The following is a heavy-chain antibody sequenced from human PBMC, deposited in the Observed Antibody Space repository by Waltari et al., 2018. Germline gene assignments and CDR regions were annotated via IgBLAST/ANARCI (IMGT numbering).Heavy chain of an antibody. Sequence: QVQLVESGGGVVQPGRSLRLSCAASGFTFSSYGMHWVRQAPGKGLEWVAVISYDGSNKYYAASVKGRFTISRDNSKNTLYLQMNSLRAEDTAVYYCAKDRGYSDDYFDYWGQGTLVTVSS. CDR1: GFTFSSYG. J-gene: IGHJ4*02. D-gene: IGHD6-25*01. V-gene: IGHV3-30*18. CDR2: ISYDGSNK. CDR3: AKDRGYSDDYFDY.